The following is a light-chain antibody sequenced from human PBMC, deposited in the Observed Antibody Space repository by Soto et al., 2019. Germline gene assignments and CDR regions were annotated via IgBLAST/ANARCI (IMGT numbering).Light chain of an antibody. CDR1: RSNIGSNA. V-gene: IGLV1-44*01. J-gene: IGLJ3*02. Sequence: QSVLTQPPSASATPGQRVTISCSGSRSNIGSNAVSWYQKLPGTTPNLLIYSNNQRPSGVPYRFSDSKSGTSASLAIRGLQSEYEGEYFFAVWDYSLHGPGFGGGTKLTVL. CDR3: AVWDYSLHGPG. CDR2: SNN.